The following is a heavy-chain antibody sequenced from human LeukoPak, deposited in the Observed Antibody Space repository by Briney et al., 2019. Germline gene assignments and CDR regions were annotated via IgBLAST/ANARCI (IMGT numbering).Heavy chain of an antibody. Sequence: GGSLRLSCAASGFTFSSYWMTWVRQAPGKGLVWVSRINGAGSSTSYADSVKGRFTVSRDNAKNTLNLQMNSLRAEDTAVYYCARDLFFSDAGYSSGWTAEYFHHWGQGTLVTVSS. J-gene: IGHJ1*01. CDR3: ARDLFFSDAGYSSGWTAEYFHH. CDR2: INGAGSST. D-gene: IGHD6-19*01. V-gene: IGHV3-74*01. CDR1: GFTFSSYW.